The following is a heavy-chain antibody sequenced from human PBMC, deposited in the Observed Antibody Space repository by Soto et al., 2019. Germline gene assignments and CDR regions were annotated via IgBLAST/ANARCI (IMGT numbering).Heavy chain of an antibody. CDR1: GFSLSTSGVG. D-gene: IGHD3-16*01. V-gene: IGHV2-5*02. J-gene: IGHJ4*02. Sequence: QITLKESGPALVKPTQTLTLTCTFSGFSLSTSGVGVGWIRQPPGEALEWLALIYWDDYKHFSPSLESRLTITKDPSKNRVVLTMTNRGPVDTATYSWVHKGGGDRILDYWGQGTLVTVSS. CDR2: IYWDDYK. CDR3: VHKGGGDRILDY.